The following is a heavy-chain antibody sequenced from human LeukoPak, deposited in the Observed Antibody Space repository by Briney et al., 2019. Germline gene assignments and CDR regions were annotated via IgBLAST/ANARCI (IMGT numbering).Heavy chain of an antibody. CDR1: GFTFSSYG. V-gene: IGHV3-23*01. CDR2: ISGSGGST. CDR3: AKAPIGGYPWY. J-gene: IGHJ4*02. D-gene: IGHD5-12*01. Sequence: GGSLRLSCAASGFTFSSYGMHWVRQAPGKGLEWVSAISGSGGSTYYADSVKGRFTISRDNSKNTLYLQMNSLRAEDTAVYYCAKAPIGGYPWYWGQGTLVTVSS.